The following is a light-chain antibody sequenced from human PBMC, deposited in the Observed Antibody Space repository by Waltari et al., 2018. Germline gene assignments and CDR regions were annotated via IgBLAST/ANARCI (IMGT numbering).Light chain of an antibody. V-gene: IGLV2-11*01. CDR1: SSDVGGYDY. J-gene: IGLJ2*01. CDR3: CSHAGSYNVV. CDR2: DVS. Sequence: QSALTQPRPVSGSPGQSVTVSCSGTSSDVGGYDYVPWYQQHPGKAPKLMIYDVSKRPSGVPDRFSGSKSGNTASLTISGLQAEDEADYYCCSHAGSYNVVFGGGTKLTVL.